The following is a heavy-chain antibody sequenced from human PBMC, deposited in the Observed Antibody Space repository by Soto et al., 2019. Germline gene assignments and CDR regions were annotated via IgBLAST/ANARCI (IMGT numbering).Heavy chain of an antibody. D-gene: IGHD3-9*01. J-gene: IGHJ4*02. CDR1: GGAINDHY. V-gene: IGHV4-59*11. CDR2: IXXXXXT. CDR3: ARVRTGYFDY. Sequence: PSETLSRTCTLSGGAINDHYCSFIRQPPGXALXRIXXIXXXXXTXXXPSLESRVPISVDRSRDQFYLRLTSLTAADTAVYYCARVRTGYFDYWGRGALVTASS.